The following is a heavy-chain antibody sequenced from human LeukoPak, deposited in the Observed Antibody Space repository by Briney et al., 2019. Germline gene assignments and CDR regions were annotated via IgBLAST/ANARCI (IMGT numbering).Heavy chain of an antibody. CDR2: THNNGDS. Sequence: PSETLSLTCTVSGASIDSYYWSWIRQPPGKGLEWIGYTHNNGDSNYNPSLKSRLTMSVDTSKNEVSLVLTSVTAADTALYYCARQPAGTAAFDIWAQGTMVIVSA. D-gene: IGHD1-14*01. CDR3: ARQPAGTAAFDI. CDR1: GASIDSYY. V-gene: IGHV4-59*08. J-gene: IGHJ3*02.